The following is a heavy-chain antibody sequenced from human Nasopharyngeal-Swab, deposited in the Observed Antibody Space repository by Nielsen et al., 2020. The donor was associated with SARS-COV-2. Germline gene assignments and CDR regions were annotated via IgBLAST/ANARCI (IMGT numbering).Heavy chain of an antibody. CDR2: ISPNSGFT. V-gene: IGHV1-8*01. D-gene: IGHD3-10*01. J-gene: IGHJ1*01. CDR3: ARGLGAPSSVWH. CDR1: GYTFTDFD. Sequence: ASVKVSCKASGYTFTDFDVNWVRQATGQGLEWMGWISPNSGFTGYAEKFEGRVTMTRNIATNPVYLELTSLGFEDTAVYYCARGLGAPSSVWHWGPGTQVTVSS.